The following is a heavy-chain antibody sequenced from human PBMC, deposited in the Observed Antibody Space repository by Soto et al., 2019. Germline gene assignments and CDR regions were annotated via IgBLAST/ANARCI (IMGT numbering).Heavy chain of an antibody. D-gene: IGHD3-10*01. CDR3: ARTVGSGSPDFDY. J-gene: IGHJ4*02. CDR2: IYYSGNS. V-gene: IGHV4-31*03. Sequence: QVQLQESGPGLLKTSQTLALTCSVSGASITSDGYYWSWIRQFPGKGLEWIGHIYYSGNSYYNLSLGSRLLISVDTSNNQFSLKLSSVTAADTAVYYCARTVGSGSPDFDYWGQGILVTVSS. CDR1: GASITSDGYY.